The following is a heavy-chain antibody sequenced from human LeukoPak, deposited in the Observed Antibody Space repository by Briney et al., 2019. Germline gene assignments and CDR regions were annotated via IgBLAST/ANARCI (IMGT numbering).Heavy chain of an antibody. J-gene: IGHJ3*02. Sequence: ASVMVSCKASGGNFSSYAISWVRQAPGQGLGWMGGIIPIFGTANYAQKFQGRVTITANESTSTAYMELSSLRSEDTAVYYWARGAILTGYPSSDDAFDIWGQGTMVTVSS. CDR1: GGNFSSYA. CDR3: ARGAILTGYPSSDDAFDI. CDR2: IIPIFGTA. V-gene: IGHV1-69*13. D-gene: IGHD3-9*01.